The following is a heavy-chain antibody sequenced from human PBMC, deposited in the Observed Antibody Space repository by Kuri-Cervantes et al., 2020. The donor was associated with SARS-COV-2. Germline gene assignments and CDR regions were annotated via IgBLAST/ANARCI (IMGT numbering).Heavy chain of an antibody. V-gene: IGHV6-1*01. D-gene: IGHD4-17*01. CDR3: ARVRDDYGDQGDAFDI. CDR2: RYYRSKWYN. Sequence: SQTLSLPCAISGDSVSSNSAAWNWIRQSPSRGLEWLGRRYYRSKWYNDYAVSVKSRLTINPDTSKNQLYLQLNSVTPEDTAVYYCARVRDDYGDQGDAFDIWGQGTMVTVSS. CDR1: GDSVSSNSAA. J-gene: IGHJ3*02.